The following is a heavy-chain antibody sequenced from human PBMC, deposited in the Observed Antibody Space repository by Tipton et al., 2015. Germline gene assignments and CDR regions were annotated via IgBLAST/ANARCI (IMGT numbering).Heavy chain of an antibody. Sequence: TLSLTCTVSGGSVSSDSYYWNWIRQPPGKGLEWIGYIDYSGSTAYNPSLKGRVSISADTSKAQLSLKLRSVTAADTAVYYCACQDYDSLTRDYQTVDYWGQGTLVTVSS. CDR2: IDYSGST. V-gene: IGHV4-61*01. CDR3: ACQDYDSLTRDYQTVDY. J-gene: IGHJ4*02. D-gene: IGHD3-9*01. CDR1: GGSVSSDSYY.